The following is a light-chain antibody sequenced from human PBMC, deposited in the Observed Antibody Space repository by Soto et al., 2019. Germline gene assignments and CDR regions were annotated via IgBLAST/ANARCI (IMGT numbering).Light chain of an antibody. Sequence: DIQMTQSPSTLSASVGDRVTITCRASQSISNWLAWYQQKPGKAPKLLIYDASSLESGVPSRFSGSGSGAEFTLTISSLQPDDFDTYYCQQYNSYLFGGGTKVDIK. J-gene: IGKJ4*01. CDR3: QQYNSYL. CDR2: DAS. V-gene: IGKV1-5*01. CDR1: QSISNW.